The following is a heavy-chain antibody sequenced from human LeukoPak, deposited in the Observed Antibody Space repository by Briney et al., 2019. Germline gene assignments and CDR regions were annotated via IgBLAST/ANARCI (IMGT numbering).Heavy chain of an antibody. J-gene: IGHJ3*02. D-gene: IGHD3-10*01. CDR1: GGSVSSGSYY. CDR2: IYYSGST. CDR3: ARFDSSGAFDI. V-gene: IGHV4-39*01. Sequence: SETLSLTCTVSGGSVSSGSYYWSWIRQPPGKGLEWIGSIYYSGSTYYNPSLKSRVTISVDTSKNQFSLKLSSVTAADTAVYYCARFDSSGAFDIWDQGTMVTVSS.